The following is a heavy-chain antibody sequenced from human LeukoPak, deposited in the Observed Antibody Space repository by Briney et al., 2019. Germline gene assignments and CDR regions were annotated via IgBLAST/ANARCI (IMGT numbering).Heavy chain of an antibody. CDR1: GGSISSYY. D-gene: IGHD3-10*01. CDR2: IYTSGST. Sequence: SETLSLTCTVSGGSISSYYWSWIRQPAGKGLEWIGRIYTSGSTNYNPSLKSRVTISVDTSKNQFSLKLSSVTAADTAVYYCARESVITMVRGEILWGQGTLVTVSS. V-gene: IGHV4-4*07. J-gene: IGHJ4*02. CDR3: ARESVITMVRGEIL.